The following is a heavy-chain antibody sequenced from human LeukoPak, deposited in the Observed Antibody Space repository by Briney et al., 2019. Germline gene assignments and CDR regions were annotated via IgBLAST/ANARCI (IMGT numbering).Heavy chain of an antibody. CDR3: ARDFGGAFDI. D-gene: IGHD3-16*01. J-gene: IGHJ3*02. CDR1: GFTFSSYS. CDR2: ISSSSSYI. V-gene: IGHV3-21*01. Sequence: GGSLRLSCAASGFTFSSYSMNWVRQAPGKGLEWVSSISSSSSYIYYADSVKGRFTISRDNAENSLYLQMNSLRAEDTAVYYCARDFGGAFDIWGQGTMVTVSS.